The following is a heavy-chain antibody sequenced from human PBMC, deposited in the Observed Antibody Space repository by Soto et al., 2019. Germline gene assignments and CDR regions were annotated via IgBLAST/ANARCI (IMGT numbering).Heavy chain of an antibody. J-gene: IGHJ6*02. CDR2: IYYSGST. CDR3: ARVDILXVYGCMDV. Sequence: XXXTCTVXGYSIRRXXXXXGWIRQPPXXXXEWIGYIYYSGSTYYSPSLKSRVTISVXXXXXXXSLKLNSVTAADTAVYYCARVDILXVYGCMDVWGQGTTVTSP. D-gene: IGHD3-9*01. CDR1: GYSIRRXXXX. V-gene: IGHV4-30-4*01.